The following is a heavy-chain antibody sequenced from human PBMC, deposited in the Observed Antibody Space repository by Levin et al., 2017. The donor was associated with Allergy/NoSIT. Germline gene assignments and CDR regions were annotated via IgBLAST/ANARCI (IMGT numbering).Heavy chain of an antibody. Sequence: ASVKVSCKASGYTFTSYGISWVRQAPGQGLEWMGWISAYNGNTNYAQKLQGRVTMTTDTSTSTAYMELRSLRSDDTAVYYCARDGQYCSGGSCYPNGDIWFDPWGQGTLVTVSS. CDR3: ARDGQYCSGGSCYPNGDIWFDP. V-gene: IGHV1-18*01. J-gene: IGHJ5*02. D-gene: IGHD2-15*01. CDR1: GYTFTSYG. CDR2: ISAYNGNT.